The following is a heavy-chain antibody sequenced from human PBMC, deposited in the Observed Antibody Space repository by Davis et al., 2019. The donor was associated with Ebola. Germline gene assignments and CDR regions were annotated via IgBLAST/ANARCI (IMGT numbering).Heavy chain of an antibody. Sequence: MPGGSLRLSCAVYGGSFSGYYWSWIRQPPGKGLEWIGEINHSGSTNYNPSLKSRVIVSVDTSKNQFSLKLSSVTAADTAVYYCAHMGRDGYNYLDYWGQGTLVTVSS. D-gene: IGHD5-24*01. J-gene: IGHJ4*02. CDR3: AHMGRDGYNYLDY. CDR1: GGSFSGYY. V-gene: IGHV4-34*01. CDR2: INHSGST.